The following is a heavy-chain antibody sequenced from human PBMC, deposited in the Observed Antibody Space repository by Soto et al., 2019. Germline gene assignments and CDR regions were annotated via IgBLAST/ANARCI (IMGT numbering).Heavy chain of an antibody. V-gene: IGHV4-31*03. D-gene: IGHD3-22*01. Sequence: SETLSLTCTVSGGSISSGGYYWSWIRQHPGKGLEWIGYIYYSGSTYYNPSLKSRVTTSVDTSKNQFSLKLSSVTAADTAVYYCARGRKDYYDSSGQGYYFDYWGQGTLVTVSS. CDR3: ARGRKDYYDSSGQGYYFDY. CDR2: IYYSGST. CDR1: GGSISSGGYY. J-gene: IGHJ4*02.